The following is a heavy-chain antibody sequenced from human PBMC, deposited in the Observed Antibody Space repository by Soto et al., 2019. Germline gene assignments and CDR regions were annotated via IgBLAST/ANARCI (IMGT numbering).Heavy chain of an antibody. J-gene: IGHJ4*02. V-gene: IGHV3-30-3*01. CDR3: ASLGRGSDYYGHYLDF. CDR1: GFTFSSYA. Sequence: QVQLVESGGGVVQPGRSLRLSCAASGFTFSSYAMHWVRQAPGKGLEWVAVISYDGSNKYYADSVKGRFTISRDNSKNTLYLQMNSLRAEDTAVYYCASLGRGSDYYGHYLDFWGQGTLVTVSS. CDR2: ISYDGSNK. D-gene: IGHD1-26*01.